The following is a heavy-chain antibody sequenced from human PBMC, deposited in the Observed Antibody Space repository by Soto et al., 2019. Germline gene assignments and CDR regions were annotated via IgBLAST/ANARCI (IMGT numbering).Heavy chain of an antibody. CDR2: ISYDGRKK. J-gene: IGHJ6*02. D-gene: IGHD2-15*01. Sequence: PGGSLRLSCAASGFTFSSYAMHWVRQAPGKGLEWVAVISYDGRKKYYADSVKGRFTISRDNSKNTLYLEMNSLRVEDTAVYHCVRDTAYCSGGTCYSSHDMDVWGQGTTVTVSS. CDR1: GFTFSSYA. V-gene: IGHV3-30*04. CDR3: VRDTAYCSGGTCYSSHDMDV.